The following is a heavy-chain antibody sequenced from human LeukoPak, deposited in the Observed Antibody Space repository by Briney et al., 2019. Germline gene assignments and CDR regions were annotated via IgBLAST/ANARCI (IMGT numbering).Heavy chain of an antibody. J-gene: IGHJ4*02. CDR3: ARNMGDGSGIIDY. V-gene: IGHV4-28*05. CDR1: GYSISSSNR. CDR2: IYYSGSI. Sequence: SDTLSLTCAVSGYSISSSNRWGWIRQPPGKGLEWIGYIYYSGSIYYNPSLKSRVTMSVDTSKNQFSLKLSSVTAVDTAVYYCARNMGDGSGIIDYWGQGTLVTVSS. D-gene: IGHD3-10*01.